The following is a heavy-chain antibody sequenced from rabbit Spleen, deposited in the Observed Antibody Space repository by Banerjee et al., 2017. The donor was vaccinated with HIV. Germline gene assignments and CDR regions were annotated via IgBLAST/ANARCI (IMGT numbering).Heavy chain of an antibody. CDR2: IDAGSSGTT. CDR3: ARGSSNYHLDFSL. D-gene: IGHD1-1*01. Sequence: RQAPGKGLEWIACIDAGSSGTTYYASWAKGRFTISKTSSTTVTLQMTSLTAADTATYFCARGSSNYHLDFSLWGPGTLVTVS. V-gene: IGHV1S40*01. J-gene: IGHJ4*01.